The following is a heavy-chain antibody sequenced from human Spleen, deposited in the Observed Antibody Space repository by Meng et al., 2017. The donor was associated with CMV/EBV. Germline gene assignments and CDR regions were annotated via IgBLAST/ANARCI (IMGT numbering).Heavy chain of an antibody. Sequence: ASVKVSCKASGGTFSSYTISWVRQAPGQGLEWRGIINPSGGSTSYAQKFQGRVTMTRDTSTSTVYMELSSLRSEDTAVYYCASAWGITREIHYWGQGTLVTVSS. CDR2: INPSGGST. J-gene: IGHJ4*02. V-gene: IGHV1-46*01. D-gene: IGHD3-10*01. CDR1: GGTFSSYT. CDR3: ASAWGITREIHY.